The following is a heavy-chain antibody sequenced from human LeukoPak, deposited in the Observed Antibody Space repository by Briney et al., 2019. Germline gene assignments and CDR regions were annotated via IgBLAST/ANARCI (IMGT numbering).Heavy chain of an antibody. Sequence: RSGGSLRLSCAASGFTFSNYAMSWVRQAPGKGLEWVSAISGSGGSTYYADSVKGRFTISRDNSKNTLYLQMNSVRAEDTAIYYCVKNGDRGAYCSGGSCYPYYYYYMDVWGKGTTVTISS. CDR1: GFTFSNYA. V-gene: IGHV3-23*01. J-gene: IGHJ6*03. CDR2: ISGSGGST. D-gene: IGHD2-15*01. CDR3: VKNGDRGAYCSGGSCYPYYYYYMDV.